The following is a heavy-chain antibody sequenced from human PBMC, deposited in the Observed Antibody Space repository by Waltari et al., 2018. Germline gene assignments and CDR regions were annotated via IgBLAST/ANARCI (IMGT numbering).Heavy chain of an antibody. CDR3: TRVEYYDSSGYYDDY. CDR1: GFTFSGSA. V-gene: IGHV3-73*02. Sequence: EVQLVESGGGLVQPGGSLKLSCAASGFTFSGSAMHWVRQASGKGLEWVGRIRSKANSYATAYGASVKGRFTISRDDSKNTAYLQMNSPKTEDTAVYYCTRVEYYDSSGYYDDYWGQGTLVTVSS. CDR2: IRSKANSYAT. D-gene: IGHD3-22*01. J-gene: IGHJ4*02.